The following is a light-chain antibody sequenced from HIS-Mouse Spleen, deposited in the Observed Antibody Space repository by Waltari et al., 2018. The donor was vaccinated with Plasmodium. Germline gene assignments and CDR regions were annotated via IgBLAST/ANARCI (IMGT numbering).Light chain of an antibody. Sequence: SYELPQPPSVSVSPGQTARITCPGDAFPKKYAYWYQQKACQAPLLVIYEDSKRPSGIPERFSGSSSGTMATLTISGAQVEDEADYYCYSTDSSGNHRVFGGGTKLTVL. CDR3: YSTDSSGNHRV. CDR1: AFPKKY. V-gene: IGLV3-10*01. J-gene: IGLJ3*02. CDR2: EDS.